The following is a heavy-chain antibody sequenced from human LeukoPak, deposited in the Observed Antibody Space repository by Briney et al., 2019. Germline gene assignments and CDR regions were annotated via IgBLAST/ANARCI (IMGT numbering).Heavy chain of an antibody. V-gene: IGHV3-23*01. CDR3: AKWGDYDVLTGYYVSDF. Sequence: GGSLRLSCAASGFTFSSYATSWVRQAPGKGLEWVSAISGSGGSTYYADSVKGRFTISRDNSKNTLYLQMNSLRADDTAVYYCAKWGDYDVLTGYYVSDFWGQGTLVTVSS. J-gene: IGHJ4*02. CDR2: ISGSGGST. D-gene: IGHD3-9*01. CDR1: GFTFSSYA.